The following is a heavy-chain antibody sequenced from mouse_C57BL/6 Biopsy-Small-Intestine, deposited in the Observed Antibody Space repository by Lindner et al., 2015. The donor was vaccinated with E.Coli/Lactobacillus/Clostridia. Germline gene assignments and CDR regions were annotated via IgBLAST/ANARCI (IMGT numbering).Heavy chain of an antibody. CDR3: ARNYGSTPDY. V-gene: IGHV14-2*01. CDR1: SFNIKDYY. D-gene: IGHD1-1*01. J-gene: IGHJ2*01. CDR2: IDPEDGET. Sequence: VQLQESGAELVKPGASVKLSCTASSFNIKDYYMHWVKQRTEQGLEWIGRIDPEDGETEYAPKFQDKATITSDTSSNTAYLQLSSLTSEDTAVYYCARNYGSTPDYWGQGTTLTVSS.